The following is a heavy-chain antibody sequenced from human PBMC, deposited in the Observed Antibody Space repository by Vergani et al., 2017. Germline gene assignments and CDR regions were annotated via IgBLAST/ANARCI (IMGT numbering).Heavy chain of an antibody. J-gene: IGHJ4*02. CDR1: GYTLTELS. CDR2: FDPEDGET. Sequence: QVQLVQSGAEVKKPGASVKVSCKVSGYTLTELSMHWVRQAPGKGLEWMGGFDPEDGETIYAQKFQGRVTMTEETSTNTAYMERSSLRSEDTAVYYCATDLRSTVRGVIIRDYWGQGTLVTVSS. D-gene: IGHD3-10*01. V-gene: IGHV1-24*01. CDR3: ATDLRSTVRGVIIRDY.